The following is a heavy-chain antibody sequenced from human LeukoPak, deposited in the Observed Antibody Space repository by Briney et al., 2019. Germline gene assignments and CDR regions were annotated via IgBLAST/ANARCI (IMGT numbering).Heavy chain of an antibody. V-gene: IGHV1-46*01. CDR2: INPVSGST. J-gene: IGHJ4*02. Sequence: GASVKVSCKASGYTFSSYYMQWVRQAPGQGLEWMGIINPVSGSTTYAQKFQGRVTMTRDTSTSTVYMELSSLRSEDTAVYYCARDRFSTGEPHLDYWGRGTLATVS. CDR3: ARDRFSTGEPHLDY. D-gene: IGHD1-14*01. CDR1: GYTFSSYY.